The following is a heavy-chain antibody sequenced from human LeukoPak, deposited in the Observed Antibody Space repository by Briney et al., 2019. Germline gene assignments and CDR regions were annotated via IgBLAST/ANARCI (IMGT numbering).Heavy chain of an antibody. D-gene: IGHD6-13*01. CDR1: GFNVGSSW. V-gene: IGHV3-7*01. Sequence: GGSLRLSCATSGFNVGSSWMSWVRQAPGEGLEWVACIHEDGSTEYYVDSVKGRFTISRDNRKNSLHLQMNRLTGEDTAVYYCARDLSSRDGFWGQGTLVIVSS. J-gene: IGHJ4*02. CDR3: ARDLSSRDGF. CDR2: IHEDGSTE.